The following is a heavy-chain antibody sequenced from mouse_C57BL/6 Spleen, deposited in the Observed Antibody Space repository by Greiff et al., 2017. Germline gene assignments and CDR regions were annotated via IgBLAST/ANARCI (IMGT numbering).Heavy chain of an antibody. CDR1: GFTFSSYA. D-gene: IGHD2-1*01. CDR3: ARDVYYGTLYYFAY. V-gene: IGHV5-4*01. J-gene: IGHJ2*01. Sequence: DVMLVESGGGLVKPGWSLKLSCAASGFTFSSYAMSWVRQTPEKRLAWVATISDGGCYPYYPDNVKGRFTISRDNSKKNLYLQMSHLKTEDTAMYYCARDVYYGTLYYFAYWGQGTTLTVAA. CDR2: ISDGGCYP.